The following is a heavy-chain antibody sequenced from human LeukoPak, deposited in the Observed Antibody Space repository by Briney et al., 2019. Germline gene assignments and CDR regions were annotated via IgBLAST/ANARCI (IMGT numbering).Heavy chain of an antibody. V-gene: IGHV1-2*02. D-gene: IGHD3-22*01. CDR3: ARDSSGYLDAFDI. CDR1: EYTFTGYY. J-gene: IGHJ3*02. CDR2: INPNSGGT. Sequence: GASVKVSCKASEYTFTGYYMHWVRQAPGQGLEWMGWINPNSGGTNYAQKFQGRVTMTRDTSISTAYMELSRLRSDDTAVYYCARDSSGYLDAFDIWGQGTMVTVSS.